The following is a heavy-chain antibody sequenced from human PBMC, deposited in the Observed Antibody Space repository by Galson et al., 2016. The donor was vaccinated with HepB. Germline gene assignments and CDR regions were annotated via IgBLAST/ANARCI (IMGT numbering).Heavy chain of an antibody. J-gene: IGHJ4*02. CDR1: FIFSSYT. CDR2: ISGSSGYV. V-gene: IGHV3-21*01. D-gene: IGHD2-21*01. Sequence: FIFSSYTLSWVRQAPGKGLEWVASISGSSGYVHYADSVKGRFTVSRDNAKNSLSLQMSGLTAEDTAVYYCVRDACGGDCSNPIQFDFWGQGTLATVSS. CDR3: VRDACGGDCSNPIQFDF.